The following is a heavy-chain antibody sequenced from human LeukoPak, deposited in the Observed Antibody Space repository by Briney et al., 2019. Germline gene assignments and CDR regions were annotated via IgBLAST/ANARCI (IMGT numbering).Heavy chain of an antibody. CDR1: GGSISSYY. J-gene: IGHJ6*03. D-gene: IGHD3-10*02. CDR2: IYTSGST. V-gene: IGHV4-4*09. Sequence: SETLSLTCTVSGGSISSYYWSWIRQPPGKGLEWIWYIYTSGSTNYNPSLKSRVTISVDTSKNQFSLKLSSVTAADTAVYYCACSEGYYYCYMDVWGKGTTVTVSS. CDR3: ACSEGYYYCYMDV.